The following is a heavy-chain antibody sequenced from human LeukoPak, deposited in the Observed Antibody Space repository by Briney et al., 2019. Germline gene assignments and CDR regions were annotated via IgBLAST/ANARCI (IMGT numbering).Heavy chain of an antibody. J-gene: IGHJ4*02. CDR2: ISWNSGSI. V-gene: IGHV3-9*01. Sequence: PGRSLRLSCAASGFTFDDYAMHWVRQAPGKGLEWVSGISWNSGSIGYADSVKGRFTISRDNAKNSLYLQMNSLRAEDTALYYCAKDRGYDSSGFAFDYWGQGTLVTVSS. D-gene: IGHD3-22*01. CDR3: AKDRGYDSSGFAFDY. CDR1: GFTFDDYA.